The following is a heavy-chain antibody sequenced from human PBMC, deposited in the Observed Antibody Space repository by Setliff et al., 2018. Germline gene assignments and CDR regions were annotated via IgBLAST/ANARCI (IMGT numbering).Heavy chain of an antibody. Sequence: ASVKVSCKASGYTFTSYGFSWVRQAPGQGLEWMGWISVYNGKTNYAQKFQGRVTITADESTSTAYMELSSLRSEDTAVYYCARDGGFGESSRYFDYWGQGTLVTVSS. CDR3: ARDGGFGESSRYFDY. V-gene: IGHV1-18*01. J-gene: IGHJ4*02. CDR1: GYTFTSYG. D-gene: IGHD3-10*01. CDR2: ISVYNGKT.